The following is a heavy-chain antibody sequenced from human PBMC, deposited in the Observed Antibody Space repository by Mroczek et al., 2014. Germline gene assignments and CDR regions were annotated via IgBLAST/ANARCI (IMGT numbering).Heavy chain of an antibody. V-gene: IGHV3-33*01. Sequence: QVQLVQSGGGVVQPGRSLRLSCAASGFTFSSYGMHWVRQAPGKGLEWVAVIWYDGSNKYYADSVKGRFTISRDNSKNTLYLQMNSLRAEDTAVYYCARQGDIVVVPAASFYYYYGMDVWGQGTHGPPSP. D-gene: IGHD2-2*01. CDR1: GFTFSSYG. CDR3: ARQGDIVVVPAASFYYYYGMDV. CDR2: IWYDGSNK. J-gene: IGHJ6*02.